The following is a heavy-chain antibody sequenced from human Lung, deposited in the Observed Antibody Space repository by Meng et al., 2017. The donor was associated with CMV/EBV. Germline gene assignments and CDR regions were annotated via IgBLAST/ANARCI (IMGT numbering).Heavy chain of an antibody. Sequence: SXXVSXXASGYTXTDYRMHWVRQAPGQGLERMGWISPNNGATNYAQKFQGRVTMTRDTSINTAYMELNRLTYDDTAVYYCASKMYYDFWSAYRGTEGVDPFNIWXQGTLVTVSS. CDR2: ISPNNGAT. D-gene: IGHD3-3*01. CDR1: GYTXTDYR. V-gene: IGHV1-2*02. J-gene: IGHJ3*02. CDR3: ASKMYYDFWSAYRGTEGVDPFNI.